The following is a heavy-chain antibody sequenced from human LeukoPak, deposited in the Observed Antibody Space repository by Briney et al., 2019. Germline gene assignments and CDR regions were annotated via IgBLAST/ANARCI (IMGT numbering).Heavy chain of an antibody. CDR3: AKPMVRGFFTPPDDAFDI. J-gene: IGHJ3*02. D-gene: IGHD3-10*01. V-gene: IGHV3-23*01. CDR1: RFTFSSYA. CDR2: ISGSGGGA. Sequence: PGGSLRLSCAASRFTFSSYAMNWVRQAPGKGLEWVSAISGSGGGAYYADSVRGRFTISRDNSKSTLYLQMNSLRADDTAVYYCAKPMVRGFFTPPDDAFDIWGQGTMVTVSS.